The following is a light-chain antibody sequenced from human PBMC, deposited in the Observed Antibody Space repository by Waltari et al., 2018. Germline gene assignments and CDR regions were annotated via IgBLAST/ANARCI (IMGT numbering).Light chain of an antibody. J-gene: IGLJ1*01. CDR1: NIGDET. CDR3: QVLDSTTDLYF. V-gene: IGLV3-21*03. Sequence: SYVLTQAPSVSVAPGKTARITCGGDNIGDETVNWYQQRSGQAPVLVVFDNSDRPSGIPERFSGAKSGNTATLTISRVEAGDEADFYCQVLDSTTDLYFFGSGTKVTVL. CDR2: DNS.